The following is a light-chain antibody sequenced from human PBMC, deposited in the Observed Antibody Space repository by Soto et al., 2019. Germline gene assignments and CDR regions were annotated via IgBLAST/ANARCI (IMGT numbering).Light chain of an antibody. CDR3: HQFGSSPPAFT. CDR1: KSVSTRY. CDR2: GAS. J-gene: IGKJ2*01. V-gene: IGKV3-20*01. Sequence: ESMLTQSPGTLSLSPGERATLSCRASKSVSTRYLAWYQQKPCQAPRLLIYGASIRATGIPDRFSGSGSGTDFTLTICRLEPEDFAVYYCHQFGSSPPAFTFGQGTKLEI.